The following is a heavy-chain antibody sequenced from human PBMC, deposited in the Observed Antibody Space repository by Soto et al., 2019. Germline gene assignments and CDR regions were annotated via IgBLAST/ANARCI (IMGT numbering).Heavy chain of an antibody. CDR3: AKARGIAVASVGMDV. J-gene: IGHJ6*04. Sequence: EVQLVESGGGLVQPGRSLRLSCAASGFTFDDYAMHWVRQAPGKGLEWVSGISWNSGSIGYADSVKGRFTISRDNAKNSLYLQMNSLRAEETALYYCAKARGIAVASVGMDVWGKGTTVTVSS. V-gene: IGHV3-9*01. D-gene: IGHD6-19*01. CDR1: GFTFDDYA. CDR2: ISWNSGSI.